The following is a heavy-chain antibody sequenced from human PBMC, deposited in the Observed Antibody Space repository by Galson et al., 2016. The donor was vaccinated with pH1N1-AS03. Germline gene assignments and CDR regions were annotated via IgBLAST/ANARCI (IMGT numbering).Heavy chain of an antibody. V-gene: IGHV4-31*03. CDR3: ARGGGIVPTNLEAFDI. CDR2: IYDSGRS. D-gene: IGHD5-12*01. Sequence: TLSLTCSVSGGSISSGGNYWTWIRQHPGKGLEWIGYIYDSGRSYYNPSRKSRLTISVDTSKKQFSLKLMPVTAADTAVYYGARGGGIVPTNLEAFDIWGQGTMVTVSS. CDR1: GGSISSGGNY. J-gene: IGHJ3*02.